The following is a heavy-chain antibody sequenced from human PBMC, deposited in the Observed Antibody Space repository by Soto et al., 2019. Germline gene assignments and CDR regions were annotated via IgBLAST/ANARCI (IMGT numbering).Heavy chain of an antibody. J-gene: IGHJ4*02. CDR2: VKSKTDGGAT. CDR1: GFTFYNTW. CDR3: TTDRRSGYDPQFDF. Sequence: EVQLVESGGDLVKPGGSLRLSCTASGFTFYNTWMSWVRQAPGKGLEWVGRVKSKTDGGATDYNALVRGRFTISRDDSEKTLYLQMNSLQPDDTAVYYCTTDRRSGYDPQFDFCGQGTRVTVSS. V-gene: IGHV3-15*01. D-gene: IGHD5-12*01.